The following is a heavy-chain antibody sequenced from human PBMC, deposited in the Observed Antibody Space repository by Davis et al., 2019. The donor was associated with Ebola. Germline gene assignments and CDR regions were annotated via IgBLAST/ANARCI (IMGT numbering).Heavy chain of an antibody. CDR3: TSGQTRSSSVDY. V-gene: IGHV3-53*01. J-gene: IGHJ4*02. Sequence: PGGSLRLSCAASGFTVSSNYMSWVRQPPGKGLEWVSVFYSGGDIYYADSVKGRFTISRDNSKNTVYLQMNCLRAEDTAMFYCTSGQTRSSSVDYWGQGTLVTVSS. CDR2: FYSGGDI. D-gene: IGHD3/OR15-3a*01. CDR1: GFTVSSNY.